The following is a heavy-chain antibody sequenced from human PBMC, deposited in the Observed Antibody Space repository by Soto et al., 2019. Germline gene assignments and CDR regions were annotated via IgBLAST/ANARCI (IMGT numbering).Heavy chain of an antibody. Sequence: GGSLRLSCAASGFTFSSYGMHWVRQAPGKGLEWVAVISYDGSNNYYADSVKGRFTISRDNSKNTLYLQMNSLRAEDTAVYYCAKWGTDSSGYYNFDYWGQGTLVTVSS. J-gene: IGHJ4*02. D-gene: IGHD3-22*01. CDR3: AKWGTDSSGYYNFDY. V-gene: IGHV3-30*18. CDR2: ISYDGSNN. CDR1: GFTFSSYG.